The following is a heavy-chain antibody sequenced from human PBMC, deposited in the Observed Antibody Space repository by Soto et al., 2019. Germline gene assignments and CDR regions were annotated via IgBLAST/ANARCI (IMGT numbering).Heavy chain of an antibody. J-gene: IGHJ6*03. CDR3: ARGKFENYGSGSPYWYMDV. CDR2: MNPNSGNT. Sequence: ASVKVSSKASGYTFTSYDINWVRQTTGQGLEWMGWMNPNSGNTGYAQKFQGRVTMTRNTSISTAYMELSSLRSEDTAVYYCARGKFENYGSGSPYWYMDVWGKGTTVTVSS. CDR1: GYTFTSYD. D-gene: IGHD3-10*01. V-gene: IGHV1-8*01.